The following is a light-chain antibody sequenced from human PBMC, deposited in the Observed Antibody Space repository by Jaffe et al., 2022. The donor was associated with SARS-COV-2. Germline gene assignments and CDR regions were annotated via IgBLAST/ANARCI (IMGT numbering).Light chain of an antibody. V-gene: IGLV3-10*01. J-gene: IGLJ3*02. CDR2: EGH. Sequence: SHELTQPPSVSVSPGQTARITCSGDALPQKFAYWYQQRSGQAPVLVIFEGHKRPSGIPERFSGSASGTVATLTIAGAQVEDEGDYYCYTTRSGSNSGVFGGGTKLTVL. CDR1: ALPQKF. CDR3: YTTRSGSNSGV.